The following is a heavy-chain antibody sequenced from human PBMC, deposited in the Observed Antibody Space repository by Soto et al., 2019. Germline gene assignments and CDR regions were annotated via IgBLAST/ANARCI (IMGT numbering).Heavy chain of an antibody. CDR2: IKQDGSEK. Sequence: GGSLRLSCAASGFTFSSYWMSWVRQAPGKGLEWVANIKQDGSEKYYVDSVKGRFTISRDKAKNSLYLQMNSLRAEDTAVYYCAKTPRTTTVNPGYYFDYWGQGTLVTVSS. CDR1: GFTFSSYW. D-gene: IGHD4-17*01. V-gene: IGHV3-7*01. J-gene: IGHJ4*02. CDR3: AKTPRTTTVNPGYYFDY.